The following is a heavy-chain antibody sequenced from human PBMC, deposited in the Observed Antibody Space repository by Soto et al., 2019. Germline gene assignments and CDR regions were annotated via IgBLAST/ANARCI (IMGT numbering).Heavy chain of an antibody. CDR3: ATLVVPAAPYNWFDP. Sequence: ASVKVSCKASGYNFTGYYMHWVRQAPGQGLEWSGWINPNSGGTNYAQKFQGRVTMTRDKSISTAYMELSRLRSDDTAVYYCATLVVPAAPYNWFDPWGQGTLVTVSS. CDR1: GYNFTGYY. V-gene: IGHV1-2*02. J-gene: IGHJ5*02. D-gene: IGHD2-2*01. CDR2: INPNSGGT.